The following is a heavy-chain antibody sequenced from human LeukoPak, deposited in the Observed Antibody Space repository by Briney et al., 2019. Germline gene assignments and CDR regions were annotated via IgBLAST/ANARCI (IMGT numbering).Heavy chain of an antibody. J-gene: IGHJ3*02. D-gene: IGHD3-22*01. CDR2: FDPGSGET. Sequence: PLASVKVSCKASVYTFTSYYMHWVRQAPGQGLEWMGGFDPGSGETIYADNFQGRVTMTEDTSADTAYMELRSLRSEDTAVYYCATDNLDSSGYFLDAFDIWGQGTMVTVSS. CDR3: ATDNLDSSGYFLDAFDI. CDR1: VYTFTSYY. V-gene: IGHV1-24*01.